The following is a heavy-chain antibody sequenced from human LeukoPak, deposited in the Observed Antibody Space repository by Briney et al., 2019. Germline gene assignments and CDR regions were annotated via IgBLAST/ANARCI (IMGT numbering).Heavy chain of an antibody. D-gene: IGHD3-22*01. CDR2: ISAYNGNT. Sequence: ASVKVSCKASGYTFTSYGISWVRQAPGQGLEWMGWISAYNGNTNYAQKLQGRVTMTEDTSTDTAYMELSSLRSEDTAVYYCATDGAYYDSSGYYQLDYWGQGTLVTVSS. CDR3: ATDGAYYDSSGYYQLDY. CDR1: GYTFTSYG. J-gene: IGHJ4*02. V-gene: IGHV1-18*01.